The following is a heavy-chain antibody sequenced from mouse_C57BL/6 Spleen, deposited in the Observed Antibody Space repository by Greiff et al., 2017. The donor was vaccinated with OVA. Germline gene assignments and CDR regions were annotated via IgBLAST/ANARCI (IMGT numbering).Heavy chain of an antibody. D-gene: IGHD4-1*01. J-gene: IGHJ2*01. V-gene: IGHV1-15*01. Sequence: VKLMESGAELVRPGASVTLSCKASGYTFTDYEMHWVKQTPVHGLEWIGAIDPETGGTAYNQKFKGKAILTADKSSSTAYMELRSLTSEDSAVYYCTGTGTPFDYWGQGTTLTVSS. CDR1: GYTFTDYE. CDR2: IDPETGGT. CDR3: TGTGTPFDY.